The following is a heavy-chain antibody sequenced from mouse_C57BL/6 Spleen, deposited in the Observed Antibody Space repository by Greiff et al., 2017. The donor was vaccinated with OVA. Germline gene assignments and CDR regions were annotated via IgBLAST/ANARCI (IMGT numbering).Heavy chain of an antibody. CDR3: ARSPSALAWCAY. D-gene: IGHD2-10*02. J-gene: IGHJ3*01. CDR1: GFNINDYY. Sequence: DVQLQESGAELVKPGASVKLSCTASGFNINDYYMHWVKQRTEKGLEWIGRIDPEDGETNYAPKFQGKATITADTSSNTAYLQLSSLTSEDTAVYYCARSPSALAWCAYWGQGTLVTVSA. CDR2: IDPEDGET. V-gene: IGHV14-2*01.